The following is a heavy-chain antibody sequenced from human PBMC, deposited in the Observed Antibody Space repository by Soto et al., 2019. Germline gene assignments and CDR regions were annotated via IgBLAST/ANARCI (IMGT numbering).Heavy chain of an antibody. CDR2: ISSSSSYI. CDR3: ARTIPNYDSSGIDY. Sequence: GGSLRLSCAASGFTFSSYSMNWVRQAPGKGLEWVSSISSSSSYIYYADSVKGRFTISRDNAKNSLYLQMNSLRAEDTAVYYCARTIPNYDSSGIDYWGQGTLVTVSS. CDR1: GFTFSSYS. J-gene: IGHJ4*02. D-gene: IGHD3-22*01. V-gene: IGHV3-21*01.